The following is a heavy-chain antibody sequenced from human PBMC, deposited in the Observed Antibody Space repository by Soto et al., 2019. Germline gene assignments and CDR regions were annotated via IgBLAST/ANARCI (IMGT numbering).Heavy chain of an antibody. CDR2: IIGNGDTA. Sequence: EVPLLEAGGGLVQPGGSLRLSCAASGFSFRNYGMSWVRQAPGKGLEWLSAIIGNGDTAYYADSVRGRFTISRDISKNTLYLQLNDLGAEDTAIYYCAKDYDDGDSLPVDCWGQGTLVTVSS. D-gene: IGHD4-17*01. CDR3: AKDYDDGDSLPVDC. V-gene: IGHV3-23*01. CDR1: GFSFRNYG. J-gene: IGHJ4*02.